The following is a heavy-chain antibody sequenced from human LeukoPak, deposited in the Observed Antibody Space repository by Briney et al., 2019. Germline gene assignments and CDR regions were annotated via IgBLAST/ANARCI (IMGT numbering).Heavy chain of an antibody. D-gene: IGHD3-10*01. V-gene: IGHV3-48*01. J-gene: IGHJ4*02. CDR3: ATTRGSSFDY. Sequence: PGGSLRLSCAASGFSFSTYSMHWVRQAPGKGLEWVSYISSSSGLIYYADSVKGRFTISRDNAKNSLSLQMNSLRVEDTAVYYCATTRGSSFDYWGQGTLVTVSS. CDR1: GFSFSTYS. CDR2: ISSSSGLI.